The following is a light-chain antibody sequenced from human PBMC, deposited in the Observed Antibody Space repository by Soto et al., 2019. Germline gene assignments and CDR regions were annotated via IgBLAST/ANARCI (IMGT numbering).Light chain of an antibody. CDR2: AAS. CDR1: QGIRNY. V-gene: IGKV1-27*01. CDR3: QNYDSAPIT. J-gene: IGKJ5*01. Sequence: DIQMTQSPSSLSASVGNRVSITCRASQGIRNYLAWYQQKPGKVPRVLIYAASTLQPGVPSRFSGSGSGTDFTLTINNLQPDDIATYYCQNYDSAPITSGQGTRLEIK.